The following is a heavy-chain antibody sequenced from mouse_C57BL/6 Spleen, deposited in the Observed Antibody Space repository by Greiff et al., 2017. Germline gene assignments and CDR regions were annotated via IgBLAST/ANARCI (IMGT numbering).Heavy chain of an antibody. CDR1: GYAFSSYW. V-gene: IGHV1-80*01. CDR3: AVLSYYGSSLYYFDY. D-gene: IGHD1-1*01. Sequence: QVQLQQSGAELVKPGASVKISCKASGYAFSSYWMNWVKQRPGKGLEWIGQIYPGDGDTNYNGKFKGKATLTADKSSSTAYMQLSSLTSEDSAVYFCAVLSYYGSSLYYFDYWGQGTTLTVSS. J-gene: IGHJ2*01. CDR2: IYPGDGDT.